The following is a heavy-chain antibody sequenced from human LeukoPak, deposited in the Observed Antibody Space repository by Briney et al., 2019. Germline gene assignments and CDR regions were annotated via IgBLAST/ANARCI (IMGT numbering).Heavy chain of an antibody. CDR1: GGSISTYY. J-gene: IGHJ5*02. CDR3: ARDLSDEAGFDP. CDR2: IFYSGST. V-gene: IGHV4-59*01. D-gene: IGHD3-3*02. Sequence: PSETLSLTCSVSGGSISTYYWNWIRQSPGKGLQWIGYIFYSGSTHYNPSLKSRVTISVDTSKNQFSLKLNSVTAADTAIYYCARDLSDEAGFDPWGQGTLVTVSS.